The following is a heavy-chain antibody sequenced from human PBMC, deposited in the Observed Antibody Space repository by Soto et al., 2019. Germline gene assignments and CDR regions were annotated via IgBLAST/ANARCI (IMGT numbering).Heavy chain of an antibody. V-gene: IGHV4-34*01. D-gene: IGHD3-10*01. CDR1: GGSFSGYY. CDR2: INHSGST. J-gene: IGHJ6*02. CDR3: ARGVWFGELAYGMDV. Sequence: SQTLSLTCAVYGGSFSGYYWSWIRQPPGKGLEWIGEINHSGSTNYNPSLKSRVTISVDTSKNQFSLKLSSVTAADTAVYYCARGVWFGELAYGMDVWGQGTTVTVSS.